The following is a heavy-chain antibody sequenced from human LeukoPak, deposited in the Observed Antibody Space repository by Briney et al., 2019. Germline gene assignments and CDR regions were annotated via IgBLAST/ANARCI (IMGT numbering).Heavy chain of an antibody. CDR3: AREKGWLVRWFDP. D-gene: IGHD6-19*01. CDR2: INAGNGNA. Sequence: VASVNVSCKASGYTFTDYGMHWVRQAPGQRLEWMAWINAGNGNAKYSQKFQGRVTITRDTSASTAYMELRSLRSDDTAVYYCAREKGWLVRWFDPWGQGTLVTVSS. CDR1: GYTFTDYG. J-gene: IGHJ5*02. V-gene: IGHV1-3*01.